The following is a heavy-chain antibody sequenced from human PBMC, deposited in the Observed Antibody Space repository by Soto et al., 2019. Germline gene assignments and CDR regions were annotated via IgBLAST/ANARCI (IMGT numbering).Heavy chain of an antibody. CDR2: ISGSGGST. Sequence: GGSLRLSCAASGFTFSSYAMSWVRQAPGKGLEWVSAISGSGGSTYYADSVKGRFTISRDNSKNTLYLQMNSLRAEDTAVYYCAKALHDYGDYDWFDPWGQGTLVTVSS. CDR1: GFTFSSYA. CDR3: AKALHDYGDYDWFDP. D-gene: IGHD4-17*01. V-gene: IGHV3-23*01. J-gene: IGHJ5*02.